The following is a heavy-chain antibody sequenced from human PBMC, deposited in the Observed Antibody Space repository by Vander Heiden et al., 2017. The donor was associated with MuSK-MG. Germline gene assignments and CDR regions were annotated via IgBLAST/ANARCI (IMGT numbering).Heavy chain of an antibody. Sequence: EVQLVESGGGLVQPGGSLRLSCAASGFTFSSDWMSWVRQAPGKGLEWVANIKQDGSEKYYVDSVKGRFTISRDNAKNSLYLQMNSLRAEDTAVYYCARDFRGIRFWGQGTLVTVSS. V-gene: IGHV3-7*04. CDR2: IKQDGSEK. D-gene: IGHD3-10*01. CDR1: GFTFSSDW. J-gene: IGHJ4*02. CDR3: ARDFRGIRF.